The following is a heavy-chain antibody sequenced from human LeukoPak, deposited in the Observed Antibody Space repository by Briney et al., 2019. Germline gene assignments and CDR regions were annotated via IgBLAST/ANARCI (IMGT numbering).Heavy chain of an antibody. V-gene: IGHV4-34*01. D-gene: IGHD3-16*02. Sequence: PSETLSLTCAVYGGSFSGYYWSWIRQPPGKGLEWIGEINHSGSTNYNPSPKSRVTISVDTSKNQFSLKLSSVTAADTAVYYCARGRGDYVWGSYRHGLNYWGQGTLVTVSS. CDR3: ARGRGDYVWGSYRHGLNY. J-gene: IGHJ4*02. CDR2: INHSGST. CDR1: GGSFSGYY.